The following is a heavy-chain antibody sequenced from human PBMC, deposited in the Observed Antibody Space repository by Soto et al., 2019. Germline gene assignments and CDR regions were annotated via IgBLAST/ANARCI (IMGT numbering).Heavy chain of an antibody. CDR1: GYTFTSYG. J-gene: IGHJ6*02. Sequence: QVQLVQSGAEVKKPGASVKVSCKASGYTFTSYGISWVRQAPGQGLEWMGWINPNSGGTNYAQKFQGRVTMTRDTSISTAYMELSRLRSDDTAVYYCARDRITGGQQLVYYYYYGMDVWGQGTTVTVSS. V-gene: IGHV1-2*02. CDR3: ARDRITGGQQLVYYYYYGMDV. D-gene: IGHD6-13*01. CDR2: INPNSGGT.